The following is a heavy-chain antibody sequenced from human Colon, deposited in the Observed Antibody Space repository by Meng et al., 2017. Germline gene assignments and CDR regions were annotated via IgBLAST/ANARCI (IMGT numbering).Heavy chain of an antibody. CDR2: ISHDGTNQ. J-gene: IGHJ4*02. Sequence: GGSLRLSCAASGFTFSTCAKHWVRLAPGKGVEWVAGISHDGTNQFYADSVQGRFTISRDNSKNTLFLQMNSLRPEDTALYYCARVPPSLRVAENFFDHWGQGTLVTVSS. CDR3: ARVPPSLRVAENFFDH. CDR1: GFTFSTCA. V-gene: IGHV3-30*04. D-gene: IGHD6-19*01.